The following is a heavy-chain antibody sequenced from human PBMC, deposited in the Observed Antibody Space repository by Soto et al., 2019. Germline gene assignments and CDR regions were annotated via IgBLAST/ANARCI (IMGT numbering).Heavy chain of an antibody. V-gene: IGHV4-38-2*01. CDR2: LYHSGST. CDR1: GYPISSGYY. D-gene: IGHD3-3*01. J-gene: IGHJ4*02. CDR3: ARNSYYDFWSGYQRAFDF. Sequence: SETLSLTCAVSGYPISSGYYWGWIRQSPGKGLEWIGSLYHSGSTYYNPSLKSRVTISVDSSKNQFSLKLSSVTAADTAVYYCARNSYYDFWSGYQRAFDFWGQGTLVTVSS.